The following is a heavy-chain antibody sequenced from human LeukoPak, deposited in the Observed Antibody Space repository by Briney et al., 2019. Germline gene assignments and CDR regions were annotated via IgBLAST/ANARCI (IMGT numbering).Heavy chain of an antibody. CDR2: ISYDGSNK. V-gene: IGHV3-30*03. D-gene: IGHD3-10*01. J-gene: IGHJ4*02. CDR1: GFTLSSYG. CDR3: ASSMVRGVIFDY. Sequence: PGRSLRLSCAASGFTLSSYGMHWVRQAPGKGLEWVAVISYDGSNKYYADSVKGRFTISRDNSKNTLYLQMNSLRAEDTAVYYCASSMVRGVIFDYWGQGTLVTVSS.